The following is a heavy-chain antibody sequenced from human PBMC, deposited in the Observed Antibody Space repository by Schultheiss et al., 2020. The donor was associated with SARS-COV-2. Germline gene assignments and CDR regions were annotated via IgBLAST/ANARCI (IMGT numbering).Heavy chain of an antibody. CDR2: IYYSGST. D-gene: IGHD6-6*01. CDR1: GGSISSYY. Sequence: SETLSLTCTVSGGSISSYYWSWIRQPPGKGLEWIGYIYYSGSTNYNPSLKSRVTISVDTSKNQFSLKLSSVTAADTAVYYCARYSSSSGFEPASPFDYWGQGTLVTVSS. J-gene: IGHJ4*02. V-gene: IGHV4-59*12. CDR3: ARYSSSSGFEPASPFDY.